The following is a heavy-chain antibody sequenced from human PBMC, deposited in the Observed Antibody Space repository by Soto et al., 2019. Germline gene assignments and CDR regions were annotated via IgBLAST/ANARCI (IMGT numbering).Heavy chain of an antibody. CDR3: TTRRGYLNWFDP. D-gene: IGHD3-22*01. V-gene: IGHV3-15*01. CDR2: IKSKTDGGTT. CDR1: GFTFSNAW. J-gene: IGHJ5*02. Sequence: EVQLVESGGGLVKPGGSLRLSCAASGFTFSNAWMSWVRQAPGKGLEWVGRIKSKTDGGTTDYAAPVKGRFPISRDDSKNTLYLQMNSLKTEDTAVYYCTTRRGYLNWFDPWGQGTLVTVSS.